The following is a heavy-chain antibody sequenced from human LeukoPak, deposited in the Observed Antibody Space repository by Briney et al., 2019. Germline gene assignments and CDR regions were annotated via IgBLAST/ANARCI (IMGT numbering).Heavy chain of an antibody. CDR1: GFIFDDYI. Sequence: GGSLRLSCAASGFIFDDYIMPWVRQTPGKGLEWVSGINWRGDGIGYADSVKGRFTISRDNAKNSLYLQMNSLRAEDTALYYCAKDTSRSGYYYGMDVWGQGTTVTVS. D-gene: IGHD3-10*01. V-gene: IGHV3-9*01. CDR2: INWRGDGI. CDR3: AKDTSRSGYYYGMDV. J-gene: IGHJ6*02.